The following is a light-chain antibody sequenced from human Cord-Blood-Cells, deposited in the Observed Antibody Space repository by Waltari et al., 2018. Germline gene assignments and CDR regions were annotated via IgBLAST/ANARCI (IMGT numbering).Light chain of an antibody. Sequence: EIVLTQSPGTLSLSPGERATLSCRASQSFSSSYLAWYQQKPGQAPRLLIYGASSRATGIPDRFSGSGSGTDFTLTISRLEPEDFAVYYCQQYGSSPRKYTFGQGTKLEIK. CDR3: QQYGSSPRKYT. V-gene: IGKV3-20*01. CDR1: QSFSSSY. CDR2: GAS. J-gene: IGKJ2*01.